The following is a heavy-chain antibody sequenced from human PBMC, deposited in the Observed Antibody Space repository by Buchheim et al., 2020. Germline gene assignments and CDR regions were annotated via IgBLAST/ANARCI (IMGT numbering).Heavy chain of an antibody. CDR3: ASQYYDFWSGFTYGMDV. J-gene: IGHJ6*02. Sequence: EVQLVESGGGLVQPGGSLRLSCAASGFTFSSYWMSWVRQAPGKGLEWVANINEDGSEKYYVDSVKGRITISRDNAKNSLYLQMNSLRAEDTAVYYCASQYYDFWSGFTYGMDVWGQGTT. CDR2: INEDGSEK. CDR1: GFTFSSYW. D-gene: IGHD3-3*01. V-gene: IGHV3-7*01.